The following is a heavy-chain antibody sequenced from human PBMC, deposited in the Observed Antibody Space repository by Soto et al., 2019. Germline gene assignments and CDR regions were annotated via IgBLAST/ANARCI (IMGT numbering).Heavy chain of an antibody. CDR1: GGSISSNSYY. CDR2: IYYSGST. V-gene: IGHV4-39*01. Sequence: QLQLQESGPGLVKPSETLSLTCTVSGGSISSNSYYWGWIRQPPGKGPEWIGTIYYSGSTYYNPSLRSRVTMSVDTSKNQFSLKLSAVTAADTAVYYCARHVPTNWAFARSWFDPWGQGTLVTVSS. CDR3: ARHVPTNWAFARSWFDP. J-gene: IGHJ5*02. D-gene: IGHD7-27*01.